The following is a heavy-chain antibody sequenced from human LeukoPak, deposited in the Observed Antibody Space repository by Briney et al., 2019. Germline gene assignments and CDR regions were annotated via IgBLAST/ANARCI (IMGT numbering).Heavy chain of an antibody. Sequence: ASVKVSCKASGGTFSSYTISWVRQAPGQGLEWMGRIIPILGIANYAQKFQGRVTITADKSTSTACMELSSLRSEDTAVYYCARDPLRYCSGGSCYSNDYWGQGTLVTVSS. J-gene: IGHJ4*02. CDR3: ARDPLRYCSGGSCYSNDY. V-gene: IGHV1-69*04. CDR1: GGTFSSYT. CDR2: IIPILGIA. D-gene: IGHD2-15*01.